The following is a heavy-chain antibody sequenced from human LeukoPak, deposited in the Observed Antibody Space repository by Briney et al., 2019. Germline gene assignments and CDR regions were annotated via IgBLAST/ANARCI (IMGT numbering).Heavy chain of an antibody. J-gene: IGHJ4*02. CDR3: ARDCSSATCYAAFDY. D-gene: IGHD2-2*01. Sequence: QPGRSLRLSCVASGFTFTKYAMDWVRQAPGKGLEWVASISYDDTNKAYSDSVKGRFTVSRDKSNNTLYLQMNSLRAEDTGVYYCARDCSSATCYAAFDYWGQGTLVTVSS. V-gene: IGHV3-30-3*01. CDR1: GFTFTKYA. CDR2: ISYDDTNK.